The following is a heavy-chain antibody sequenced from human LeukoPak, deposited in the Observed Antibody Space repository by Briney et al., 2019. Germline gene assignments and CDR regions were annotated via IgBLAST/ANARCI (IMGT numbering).Heavy chain of an antibody. CDR1: GFTFSSYW. Sequence: GGSLRLSCAASGFTFSSYWMSWVRQAPGKGLEWVANIKQDGSEKYYVDSVKGRFTISRDNAKNSLYLQMNSLRAEDTAVYYCARESGAHCTGGSCYSGDAFDIWCQGTMVTVSS. CDR2: IKQDGSEK. J-gene: IGHJ3*02. D-gene: IGHD2-15*01. V-gene: IGHV3-7*01. CDR3: ARESGAHCTGGSCYSGDAFDI.